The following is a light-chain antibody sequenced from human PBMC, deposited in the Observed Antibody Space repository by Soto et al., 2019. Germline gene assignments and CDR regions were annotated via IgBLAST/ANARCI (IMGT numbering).Light chain of an antibody. V-gene: IGKV3-15*01. J-gene: IGKJ1*01. CDR1: REIPPTQ. CDR2: GTS. Sequence: EIVMTQSPATLSVSPGESASLSCRASREIPPTQIAWYQQKPGQAPRVLIYGTSTRATGVPARFSGSGSGTEFTLTISGLQPDDFAVYYCHQYHNWPSWTFGQGTKVQLK. CDR3: HQYHNWPSWT.